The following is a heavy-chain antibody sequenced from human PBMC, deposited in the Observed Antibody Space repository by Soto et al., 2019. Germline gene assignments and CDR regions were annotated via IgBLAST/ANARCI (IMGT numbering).Heavy chain of an antibody. J-gene: IGHJ4*02. Sequence: PSETLSLTCTVSGGSINSDKYYWGWIRQPPGKGLEWIGSIYYRGNAYYNPSLQTRVTISLDKSTSQFSLKLNSVTAADSAVYFCARLEALATISYSFDFWGPGALVTVSS. CDR2: IYYRGNA. V-gene: IGHV4-39*01. CDR3: ARLEALATISYSFDF. D-gene: IGHD1-1*01. CDR1: GGSINSDKYY.